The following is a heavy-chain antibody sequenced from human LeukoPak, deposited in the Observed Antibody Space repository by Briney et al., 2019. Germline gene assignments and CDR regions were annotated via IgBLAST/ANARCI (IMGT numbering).Heavy chain of an antibody. V-gene: IGHV4-34*01. CDR3: ARGLILFRWSGGWFDP. D-gene: IGHD3-3*01. J-gene: IGHJ5*02. CDR2: INHSGST. CDR1: GGSFSGYY. Sequence: SETLSLTCAVYGGSFSGYYWSWIRQPPGKGLEWIGEINHSGSTNYNPSLKSRVTISVDTSKNQFSLKLSSVTAADTAVYYCARGLILFRWSGGWFDPWGQGTLVTVSS.